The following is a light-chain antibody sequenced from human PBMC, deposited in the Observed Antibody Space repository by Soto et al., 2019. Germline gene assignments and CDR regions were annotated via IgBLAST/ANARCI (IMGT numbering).Light chain of an antibody. CDR3: HQSYSTPRT. CDR2: DAS. J-gene: IGKJ1*01. V-gene: IGKV1-39*01. Sequence: DIQMTQSPSSLSASVGDTVTITCRASQSVSTYLNWYQQRPGKAPSLLIYDASTLQRGVPSRFSGSGSGTDFTLTISNLQSEDFATYYCHQSYSTPRTFGQGTKVEIK. CDR1: QSVSTY.